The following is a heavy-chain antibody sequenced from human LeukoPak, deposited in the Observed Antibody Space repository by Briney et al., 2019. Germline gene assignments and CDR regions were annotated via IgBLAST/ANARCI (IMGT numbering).Heavy chain of an antibody. CDR3: AKDACSGGSCYLDY. CDR1: GFTFSSYG. V-gene: IGHV3-30*02. CDR2: IRYDGSNK. J-gene: IGHJ4*02. Sequence: PGGSLRLSCAAYGFTFSSYGMHWVRQAPGKGLEWVAFIRYDGSNKYYADSVKGRFTISRDNSKNTLYLQMNSLRAEDTAVYYCAKDACSGGSCYLDYWGQGTLVTVSS. D-gene: IGHD2-15*01.